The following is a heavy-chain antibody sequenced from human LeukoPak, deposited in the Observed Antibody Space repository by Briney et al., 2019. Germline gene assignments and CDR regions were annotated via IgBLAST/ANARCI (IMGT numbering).Heavy chain of an antibody. J-gene: IGHJ4*02. Sequence: GGSLRLSCAASGYTFRSYGMYWVRQAPGKGLEWVAFIRYDGDNKYYGDPVKGRFTISRDNSKNTLYLQMNSLRTEDTAVYYCAKGNTAYSSSSHFDYWGQGTLVTVSS. CDR2: IRYDGDNK. D-gene: IGHD6-6*01. CDR1: GYTFRSYG. V-gene: IGHV3-30*02. CDR3: AKGNTAYSSSSHFDY.